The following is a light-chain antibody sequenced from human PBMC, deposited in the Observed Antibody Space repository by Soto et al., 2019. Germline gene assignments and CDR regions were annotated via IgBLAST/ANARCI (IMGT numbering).Light chain of an antibody. Sequence: QPVLTQSPSASASLGASVKLTCTLSSGHSRYAIAWHQQQPEKGPRYLMKLNSDGSHSKGDGIPDRFSGSSAGAERYLTISSLQSEDEADYYCQTWGTGLHWVFGGGTKLTVL. CDR2: LNSDGSH. CDR1: SGHSRYA. CDR3: QTWGTGLHWV. J-gene: IGLJ3*02. V-gene: IGLV4-69*01.